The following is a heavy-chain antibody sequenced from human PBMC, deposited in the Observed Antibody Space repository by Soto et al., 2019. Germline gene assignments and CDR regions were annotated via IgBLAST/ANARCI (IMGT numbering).Heavy chain of an antibody. CDR1: GFTFSSYA. Sequence: EVQLLESGGGLVQPGGSLRLSCAASGFTFSSYAMSWVRQAPGKGLEWVSAISGSGGSTYYADSVKGRFTISRDNSKNTLYLQMNSLRAEDTAVYYCANAYQLLFAFDIWGQGTMVTVSS. J-gene: IGHJ3*02. CDR2: ISGSGGST. CDR3: ANAYQLLFAFDI. V-gene: IGHV3-23*01. D-gene: IGHD2-2*01.